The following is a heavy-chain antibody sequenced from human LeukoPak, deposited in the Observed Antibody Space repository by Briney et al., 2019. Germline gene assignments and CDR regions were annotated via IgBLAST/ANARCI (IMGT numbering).Heavy chain of an antibody. V-gene: IGHV4-59*01. J-gene: IGHJ4*02. CDR2: IYNTGST. CDR3: ARGTFYYDSTGVYYFDF. Sequence: SETLSLTCTVSGGSISGYYWTWIRQPPGKGLEWIGYIYNTGSTNYNPSLKSRVTISLDTSKKHFSLKLSSVAAADTAVYYCARGTFYYDSTGVYYFDFWGQETLVTVSS. D-gene: IGHD3-22*01. CDR1: GGSISGYY.